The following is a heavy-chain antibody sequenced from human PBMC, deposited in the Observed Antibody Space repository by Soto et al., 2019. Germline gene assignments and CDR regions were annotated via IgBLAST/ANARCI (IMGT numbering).Heavy chain of an antibody. CDR3: ARVLQPPYGSGWRSLYWHFDL. CDR1: GGTCNSYA. V-gene: IGHV1-69*06. CDR2: IIPIFRST. D-gene: IGHD6-19*01. J-gene: IGHJ2*01. Sequence: QVQLVQSGAEVKKPGSSVKVSCKASGGTCNSYALTLVRQAPGHGLAGKGGIIPIFRSTNYAQKFQGRVTITANRSTSTAIMELSSLRSDDTTVYYCARVLQPPYGSGWRSLYWHFDLWGRGTLVTVSS.